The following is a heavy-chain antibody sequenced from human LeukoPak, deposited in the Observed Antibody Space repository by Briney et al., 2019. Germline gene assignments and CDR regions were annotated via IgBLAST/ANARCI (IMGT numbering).Heavy chain of an antibody. J-gene: IGHJ4*02. Sequence: GGSLRLSCAASGFTLSSYAMSWVRQAPGKGLEWVSAISGSGGSTYYADSAKGRFTISRDNSKNTLYLQMNSLRAEDTAVYYCAKWPSNRRWLHCWGQGTLVTVSS. CDR2: ISGSGGST. D-gene: IGHD5-24*01. V-gene: IGHV3-23*01. CDR1: GFTLSSYA. CDR3: AKWPSNRRWLHC.